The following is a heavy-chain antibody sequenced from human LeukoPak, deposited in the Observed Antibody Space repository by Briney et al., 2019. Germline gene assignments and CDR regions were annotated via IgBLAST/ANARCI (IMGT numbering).Heavy chain of an antibody. CDR1: GFILGESW. J-gene: IGHJ4*02. V-gene: IGHV3-74*01. D-gene: IGHD1-14*01. CDR3: TRDDYNRL. Sequence: GGSLRLSCAGFGFILGESWMHWVRQTPGKGLVRVSRTDGSTTTYADSVRGRFSVSMDNAQNTLYLQMNSLGAEDTAVYYCTRDDYNRLWGQGTLVTVSS. CDR2: TDGSTT.